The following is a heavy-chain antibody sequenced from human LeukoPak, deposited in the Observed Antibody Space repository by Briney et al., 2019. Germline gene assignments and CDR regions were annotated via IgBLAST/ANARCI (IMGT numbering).Heavy chain of an antibody. CDR3: ARVFGGSYVDS. J-gene: IGHJ4*02. CDR1: GFTVSSRY. D-gene: IGHD3-16*01. V-gene: IGHV3-66*01. Sequence: GGSLRLSCAVSGFTVSSRYMSWVRQAPGKGLEWVSVIYTGANTYYGDSVKGRFTISRDNSKNTLYLDMNSLRVEDAAEYYCARVFGGSYVDSWGQGTLVTVSS. CDR2: IYTGANT.